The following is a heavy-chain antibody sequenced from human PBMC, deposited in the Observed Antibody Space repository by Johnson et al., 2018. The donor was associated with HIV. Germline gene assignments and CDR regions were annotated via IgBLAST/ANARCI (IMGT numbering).Heavy chain of an antibody. Sequence: EQLVESGGGLVQPGGSLRLSCTATGFNFSSNWMNWVRQAPGKGLEWVANIKGDGSEKYYVDSVKGRFTISRENAKNSLYLQMNSLRAGDTAVYYCARGVPIAAAGHDAFDIWGQGTMVTVSS. J-gene: IGHJ3*02. CDR1: GFNFSSNW. CDR3: ARGVPIAAAGHDAFDI. V-gene: IGHV3-7*02. D-gene: IGHD6-13*01. CDR2: IKGDGSEK.